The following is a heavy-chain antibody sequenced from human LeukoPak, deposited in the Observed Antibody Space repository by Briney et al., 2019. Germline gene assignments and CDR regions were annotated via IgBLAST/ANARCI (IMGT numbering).Heavy chain of an antibody. J-gene: IGHJ4*02. CDR2: INHSGST. D-gene: IGHD2-21*01. CDR3: ARDRLILFH. CDR1: GGSFSGYY. V-gene: IGHV4-34*01. Sequence: SETLSLTCAVYGGSFSGYYWSWIRQPPGKGLEWIGEINHSGSTNYNPSLKSRVTISVDTSKNQFSLKLSSVTAADTAVYYCARDRLILFHWGQGTLVTVSS.